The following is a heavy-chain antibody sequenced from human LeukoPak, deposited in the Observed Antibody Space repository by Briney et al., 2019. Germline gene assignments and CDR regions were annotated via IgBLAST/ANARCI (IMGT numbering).Heavy chain of an antibody. J-gene: IGHJ5*02. CDR3: ARGNWFDP. Sequence: GGSLRLSCAASGFTFKSYGMNWVRQAPGKGLEWVSFISSSGTYIYYADSVKGRFNISRDNTENSLHLQMNSLRAGDTAVYYCARGNWFDPWGQGTLVTVSS. V-gene: IGHV3-21*01. CDR1: GFTFKSYG. CDR2: ISSSGTYI.